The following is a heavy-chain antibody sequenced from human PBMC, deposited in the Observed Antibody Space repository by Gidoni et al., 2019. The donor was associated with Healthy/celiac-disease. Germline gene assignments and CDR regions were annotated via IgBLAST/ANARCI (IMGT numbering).Heavy chain of an antibody. CDR2: MYLNDDK. D-gene: IGHD3-22*01. J-gene: IGHJ5*02. CDR3: AHGERVYYYDSSGNWCDP. V-gene: IGHV2-5*01. Sequence: QITLKESGPTLVKPTQTLTLTCTFSGFSLSTRGEGVGWTRQPPGKALEGLALMYLNDDKRYSPSRKSRLTITKDTSNSLVFLTMTNMDPVDTATYYFAHGERVYYYDSSGNWCDPWGQGTLVTVSS. CDR1: GFSLSTRGEG.